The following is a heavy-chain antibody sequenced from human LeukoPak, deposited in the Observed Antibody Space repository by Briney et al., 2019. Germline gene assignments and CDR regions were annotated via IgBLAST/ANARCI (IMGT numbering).Heavy chain of an antibody. V-gene: IGHV3-23*01. Sequence: PGGSLRLSCAASGFTFSSYGMSWVRQAPGKGLEWVSAISGSGGSTYYADSVKGRFTISRDNSKNTLYLQMNSLRAEDTAVYYCAKDRYSYGHGPDYWGQGTLVTVSS. J-gene: IGHJ4*02. CDR2: ISGSGGST. D-gene: IGHD5-18*01. CDR1: GFTFSSYG. CDR3: AKDRYSYGHGPDY.